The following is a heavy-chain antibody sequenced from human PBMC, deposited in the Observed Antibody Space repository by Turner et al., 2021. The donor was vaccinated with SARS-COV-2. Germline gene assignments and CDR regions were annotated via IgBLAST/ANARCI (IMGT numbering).Heavy chain of an antibody. J-gene: IGHJ5*02. V-gene: IGHV3-66*02. CDR2: IYSGDST. CDR1: GFTVRSNS. CDR3: ARDLNGGRGP. Sequence: EVQLVEAGGGWVQHWGSLRLSCAAFGFTVRSNSMRWVRQAPGRGQGWVSVIYSGDSTFFADSVKGRFTISRDSSKNLLYLQMNGLRTEDTAVYYCARDLNGGRGPWGQGTLVTVSS. D-gene: IGHD1-1*01.